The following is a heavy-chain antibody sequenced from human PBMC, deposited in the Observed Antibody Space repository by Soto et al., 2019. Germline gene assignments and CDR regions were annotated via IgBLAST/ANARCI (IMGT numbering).Heavy chain of an antibody. CDR2: MNPNSGNT. Sequence: ASVEVSCKASGHSFPSYDINWVRQAPGQGLEWMGWMNPNSGNTGYAQKFQGRVTMTRNTSISTAYMELSSLRSEDTAVYYCAIYHDYGDERSFDYWGQGTLVTVSS. J-gene: IGHJ4*02. D-gene: IGHD4-17*01. CDR1: GHSFPSYD. V-gene: IGHV1-8*01. CDR3: AIYHDYGDERSFDY.